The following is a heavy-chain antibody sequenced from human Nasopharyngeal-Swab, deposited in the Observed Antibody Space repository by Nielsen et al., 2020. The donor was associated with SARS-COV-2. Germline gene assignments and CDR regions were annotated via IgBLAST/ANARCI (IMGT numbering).Heavy chain of an antibody. Sequence: GESLKISCAASGFTFSNAWMNWVRQAPGKGLEWVSRIKSKTDGGTTDYAAPVKGRFTISRDDSKNTLYLQMNSLKTEDTAVYYCTTDCSGGSCYGEDFDYWGQGTLVIVSS. D-gene: IGHD2-15*01. CDR1: GFTFSNAW. CDR3: TTDCSGGSCYGEDFDY. J-gene: IGHJ4*02. V-gene: IGHV3-15*07. CDR2: IKSKTDGGTT.